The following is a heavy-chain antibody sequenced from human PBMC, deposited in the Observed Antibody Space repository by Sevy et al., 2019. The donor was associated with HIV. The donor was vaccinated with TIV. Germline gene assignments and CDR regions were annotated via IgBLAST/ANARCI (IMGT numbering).Heavy chain of an antibody. J-gene: IGHJ4*02. CDR1: GFTFSSYW. CDR2: INSDGNST. D-gene: IGHD6-6*01. Sequence: GGSLRLSCAASGFTFSSYWMHWVRQVPGKGLVWVTRINSDGNSTTYADSVKGRFTSSGDNAKNTLYLQLNSRRAEDTAVYYCVREYSSSSGRCFDYWGQGALVTVSS. CDR3: VREYSSSSGRCFDY. V-gene: IGHV3-74*01.